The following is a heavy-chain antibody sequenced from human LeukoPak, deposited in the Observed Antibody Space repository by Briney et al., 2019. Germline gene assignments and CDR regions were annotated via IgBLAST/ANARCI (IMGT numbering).Heavy chain of an antibody. V-gene: IGHV3-21*01. D-gene: IGHD6-13*01. CDR3: ARESSGWYSYFDY. CDR1: GFTFSSYS. Sequence: GGSLRLSCAASGFTFSSYSMNWVRQAPGKGLEWVSSISSSSSYIYYADSVKGRFTISRDNAKNSLYLQMNSLRVEDTAVYYCARESSGWYSYFDYWGQGTLVTVSS. CDR2: ISSSSSYI. J-gene: IGHJ4*02.